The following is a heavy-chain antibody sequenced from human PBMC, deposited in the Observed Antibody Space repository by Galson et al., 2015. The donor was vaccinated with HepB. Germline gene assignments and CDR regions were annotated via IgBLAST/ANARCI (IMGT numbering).Heavy chain of an antibody. D-gene: IGHD6-19*01. CDR1: GFSLSTSGVD. CDR3: AHTGGGAAAGCFDY. Sequence: PALVKPTQTLTLTCTFSGFSLSTSGVDVGWIRQPPGKALEWLALIYWNDDKRYSPSLKSRLTIAKDTSKNQVVLTMTNMDPVDTATYYCAHTGGGAAAGCFDYWGQGTLVTVSS. J-gene: IGHJ4*02. V-gene: IGHV2-5*01. CDR2: IYWNDDK.